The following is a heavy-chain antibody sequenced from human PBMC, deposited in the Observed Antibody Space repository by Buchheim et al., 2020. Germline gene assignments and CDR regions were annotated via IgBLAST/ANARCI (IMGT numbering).Heavy chain of an antibody. CDR2: ISSSSSYI. Sequence: EVQLMESGGGLVKPGGSLRLSCAASGFTFSSYSMNWVRQAPEKGLEWVSSISSSSSYIYYADSVKGRFTISRDNAKNSLYLQMNSLRAEDTAVYYCARDPSDYGVKYYYGMDVWGQGTT. D-gene: IGHD4-23*01. CDR1: GFTFSSYS. J-gene: IGHJ6*02. V-gene: IGHV3-21*01. CDR3: ARDPSDYGVKYYYGMDV.